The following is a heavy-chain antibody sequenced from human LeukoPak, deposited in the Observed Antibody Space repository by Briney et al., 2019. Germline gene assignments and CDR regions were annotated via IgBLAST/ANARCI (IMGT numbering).Heavy chain of an antibody. CDR1: GGSISSSSYY. CDR3: ARHTFRYGYNFGGFDY. CDR2: IYYSGST. J-gene: IGHJ4*02. V-gene: IGHV4-39*01. Sequence: PSETLSLTCTVSGGSISSSSYYWGWIRQPPGKGLEWIGSIYYSGSTYYNPSLKSRVTISVDTSKNQFSLKLSSVTAADTAVYYCARHTFRYGYNFGGFDYWGQGTLVTVSS. D-gene: IGHD5-24*01.